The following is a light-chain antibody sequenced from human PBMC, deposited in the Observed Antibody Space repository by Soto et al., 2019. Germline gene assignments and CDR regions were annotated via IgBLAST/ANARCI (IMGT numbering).Light chain of an antibody. CDR3: QTWGTGIVI. CDR2: LNRDGSH. V-gene: IGLV4-69*01. CDR1: SGHSNYA. J-gene: IGLJ2*01. Sequence: QPVLTQSPSASASLGASVKLICTLSSGHSNYAIAWHKQQPEKGPRYLMKLNRDGSHSKGDGIPNRFSGSSSGAERYLTIASLQSEDEADYYCQTWGTGIVIFGGGTKVTVL.